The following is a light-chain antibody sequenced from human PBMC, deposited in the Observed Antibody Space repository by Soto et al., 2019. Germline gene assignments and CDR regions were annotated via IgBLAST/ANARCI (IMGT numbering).Light chain of an antibody. CDR1: QSISSY. J-gene: IGKJ4*01. CDR2: AAS. CDR3: QQSYSTLRLT. V-gene: IGKV1-39*01. Sequence: DIQMTQSPSSLSASVGDRVTITCRASQSISSYLNWYQQKPGKAPKLLIYAASSLQSGVPSRFSGSGSGTDFPLTISSLQPEDFATYYCQQSYSTLRLTFGGGTKVEIK.